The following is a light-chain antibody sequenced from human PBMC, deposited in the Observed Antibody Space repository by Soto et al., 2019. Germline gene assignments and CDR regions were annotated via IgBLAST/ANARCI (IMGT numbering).Light chain of an antibody. Sequence: EIVMTQSPATLSVSPGERATLSCRGSQSVSSNLAWYQQQPGQAPRLLIYGASTRATGIPARFSGSGSGTDFTLTISSLEPEDFAVYYCQQRSNWPPWTFGQGTKVDIK. CDR2: GAS. CDR1: QSVSSN. CDR3: QQRSNWPPWT. J-gene: IGKJ1*01. V-gene: IGKV3-15*01.